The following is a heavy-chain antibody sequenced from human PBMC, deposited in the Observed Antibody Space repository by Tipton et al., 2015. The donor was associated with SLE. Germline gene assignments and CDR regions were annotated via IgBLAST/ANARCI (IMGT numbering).Heavy chain of an antibody. J-gene: IGHJ4*02. V-gene: IGHV1-69*09. D-gene: IGHD3-22*01. CDR1: GYTFSNYG. CDR2: IIPILGIA. CDR3: ARDGSDSSDDY. Sequence: QVQLVQSGDEVKKPGASVKVSCKASGYTFSNYGVSWVRQAPGQGLEWMGRIIPILGIANYAQKFQGRVTITADKSTSTAYMELSSLRSEDTAVYYCARDGSDSSDDYWGQGTLVTVSS.